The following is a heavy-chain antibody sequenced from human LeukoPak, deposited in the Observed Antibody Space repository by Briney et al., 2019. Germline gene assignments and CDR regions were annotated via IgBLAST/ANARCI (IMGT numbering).Heavy chain of an antibody. J-gene: IGHJ6*02. V-gene: IGHV4-4*07. Sequence: SETLSLTCTVSGGSISSYYWSWIRQPPGKGLEWIARIHISGRTNCNPSLKSQVTISVDTSKNQFSLELSSLTTADTAVYYCARGSYGMDAWGQGTTVTVSS. CDR1: GGSISSYY. CDR3: ARGSYGMDA. CDR2: IHISGRT.